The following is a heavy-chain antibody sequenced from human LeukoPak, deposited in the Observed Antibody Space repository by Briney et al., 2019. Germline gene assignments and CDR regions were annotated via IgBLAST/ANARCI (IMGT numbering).Heavy chain of an antibody. D-gene: IGHD2-2*01. CDR3: ASLVGVVPADNWFDP. V-gene: IGHV1-69*13. CDR2: IIPIFGTT. J-gene: IGHJ5*02. CDR1: GGTFSSYA. Sequence: SVKVSCKASGGTFSSYAISWVRQAPGQGLEWMGGIIPIFGTTNYAQKFQGRVTITADESTSTAYMELSSLRSEDTAVYYCASLVGVVPADNWFDPWGQGTLVTVSS.